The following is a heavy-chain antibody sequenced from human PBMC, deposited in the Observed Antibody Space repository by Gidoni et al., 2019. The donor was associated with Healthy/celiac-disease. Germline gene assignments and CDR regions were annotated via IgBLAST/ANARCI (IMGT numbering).Heavy chain of an antibody. V-gene: IGHV3-33*01. CDR3: ARDRGYSYGWGYYYYYGMDV. CDR1: GFTFSRHG. J-gene: IGHJ6*02. Sequence: QVQLVESGGGVVQPGRSLRLSCAASGFTFSRHGMHWVRQAPGKGLEWVAVIWYDGSNKYYADSVKGRFTISRDNSKNTLYLQMNSLRAEDTAVYYCARDRGYSYGWGYYYYYGMDVWGQGTTVTVSS. D-gene: IGHD5-18*01. CDR2: IWYDGSNK.